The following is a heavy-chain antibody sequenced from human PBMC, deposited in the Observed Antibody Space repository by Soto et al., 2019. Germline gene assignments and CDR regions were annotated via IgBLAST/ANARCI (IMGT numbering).Heavy chain of an antibody. J-gene: IGHJ6*02. CDR1: GYTLTELS. V-gene: IGHV1-24*01. CDR3: ATDLTVATNGLMDV. Sequence: ASVKVSCKVSGYTLTELSMHWVRQAPGKGLEWMGGFDPEDGETIYAQKFQGRVTMTEDTSTDTAYMELSSLRSEDTAVYYCATDLTVATNGLMDVWGQGTTVTVSS. D-gene: IGHD5-12*01. CDR2: FDPEDGET.